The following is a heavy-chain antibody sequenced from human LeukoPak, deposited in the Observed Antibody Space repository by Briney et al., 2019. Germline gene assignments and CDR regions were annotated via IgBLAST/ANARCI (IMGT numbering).Heavy chain of an antibody. D-gene: IGHD6-6*01. J-gene: IGHJ4*02. CDR3: ARDLSRRIAPFDY. CDR1: GFTFSSYS. V-gene: IGHV3-48*04. CDR2: ISSSSSTI. Sequence: PGGSLRLSCAASGFTFSSYSMNWVRQAPGKGLEWVSYISSSSSTIYYADSVKGRFTISRDNAKNSLYLQMNSLRAEDTAVYYCARDLSRRIAPFDYWGQGTLVTVSS.